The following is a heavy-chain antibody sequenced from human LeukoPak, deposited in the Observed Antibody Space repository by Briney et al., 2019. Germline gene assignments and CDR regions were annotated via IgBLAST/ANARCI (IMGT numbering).Heavy chain of an antibody. J-gene: IGHJ6*03. Sequence: GGSLRLSCAASGFTFSSYSMNWVRQAPGKGLEWVSSISSSSSYIYYADSVKGRFTISRDNAKNSLYLQMNSLRAEDTAVYYCARFWVPAAPLDYYMDVWGKGTTVTVSS. V-gene: IGHV3-21*01. D-gene: IGHD2-2*01. CDR2: ISSSSSYI. CDR1: GFTFSSYS. CDR3: ARFWVPAAPLDYYMDV.